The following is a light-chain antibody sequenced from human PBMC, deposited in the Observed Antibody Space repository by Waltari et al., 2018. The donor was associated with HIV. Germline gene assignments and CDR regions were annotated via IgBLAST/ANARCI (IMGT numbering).Light chain of an antibody. CDR2: KDT. Sequence: YELTQPPSVSVSPGQTAASTCPGDALPTTDRLWYQPTPGQAPVMWRFKDTQRASGIPERFSGSSSGTTVTLTISGVQTEDEADYYCQSVDAGGTQVFFGGGTKLSVL. V-gene: IGLV3-25*03. CDR3: QSVDAGGTQVF. CDR1: ALPTTD. J-gene: IGLJ2*01.